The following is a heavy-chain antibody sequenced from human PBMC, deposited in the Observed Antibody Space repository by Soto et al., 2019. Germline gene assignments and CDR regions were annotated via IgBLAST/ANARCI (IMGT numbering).Heavy chain of an antibody. V-gene: IGHV4-30-2*01. J-gene: IGHJ5*02. CDR1: GGSISSGGYS. Sequence: QLQLQESGSGLVRPSQTLSLTCAVSGGSISSGGYSWNWIRQPPGKGLEWIGYIYHSGSTLYNPALKSRVXXXVXKSKNQFSPKLSSVTAADTAVYYCARDQLEGNWFDPWGQGTLVTVSS. CDR3: ARDQLEGNWFDP. CDR2: IYHSGST. D-gene: IGHD1-1*01.